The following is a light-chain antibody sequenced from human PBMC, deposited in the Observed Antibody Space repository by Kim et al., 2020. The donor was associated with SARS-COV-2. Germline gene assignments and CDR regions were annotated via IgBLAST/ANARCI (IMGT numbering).Light chain of an antibody. V-gene: IGLV8-61*01. CDR1: SGSVSTNSY. Sequence: QTVVTQEPSFSVSPGGTVTLTCGLSSGSVSTNSYPSWYQQTPGQAPRTLIYSTNTRSSGVPDRFSGSILGNSAALTITGAQADDESDYYCVLYMGGGIWVFGGGTQLTVL. CDR2: STN. CDR3: VLYMGGGIWV. J-gene: IGLJ3*02.